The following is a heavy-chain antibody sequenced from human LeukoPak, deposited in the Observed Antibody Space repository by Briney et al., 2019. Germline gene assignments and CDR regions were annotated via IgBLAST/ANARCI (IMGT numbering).Heavy chain of an antibody. V-gene: IGHV4-34*01. J-gene: IGHJ6*04. D-gene: IGHD2-15*01. CDR3: ARRGKYCSGGSCYYGMDV. CDR2: INHSGST. Sequence: SETLSLTCAVYGGSFSGYYWSWIRQPPGKGLERIGKINHSGSTNYNSSLKSRVTISVDTSKNQFSLKLSSVTAADTAVYYCARRGKYCSGGSCYYGMDVWGKGTTVTVSS. CDR1: GGSFSGYY.